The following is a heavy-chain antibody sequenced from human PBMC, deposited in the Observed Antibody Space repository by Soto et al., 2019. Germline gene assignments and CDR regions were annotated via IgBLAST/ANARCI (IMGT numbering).Heavy chain of an antibody. CDR3: ARARGVGRAFDI. CDR2: IYSGGST. J-gene: IGHJ3*02. Sequence: GSLRLSCAASGFPISSNYMSWVRQAPGQGLEWVSVIYSGGSTYYADSVKGRFTMSRDNSKNTLYLQMNSLRAEDTAAYYCARARGVGRAFDIWGRGRMCTVSS. CDR1: GFPISSNY. V-gene: IGHV3-53*01.